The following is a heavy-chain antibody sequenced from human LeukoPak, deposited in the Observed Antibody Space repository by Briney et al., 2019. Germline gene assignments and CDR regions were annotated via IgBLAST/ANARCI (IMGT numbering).Heavy chain of an antibody. CDR3: AKDLQKVATIWDY. CDR2: ISGSGGST. J-gene: IGHJ4*02. D-gene: IGHD5-12*01. CDR1: GFTFSSYA. Sequence: GGSLRLSCAASGFTFSSYAISWVRQAPGKGLEWVSAISGSGGSTYYADSVKGRFTISRDNSKNTLYLQMNSLRAGDTAVYYCAKDLQKVATIWDYWGQGTLVTVSS. V-gene: IGHV3-23*01.